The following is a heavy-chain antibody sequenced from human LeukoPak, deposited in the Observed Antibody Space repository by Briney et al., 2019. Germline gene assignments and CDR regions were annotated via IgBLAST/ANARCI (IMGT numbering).Heavy chain of an antibody. CDR2: ISGSGGST. CDR1: GFTFDNYA. J-gene: IGHJ4*02. V-gene: IGHV3-23*01. Sequence: GGSLRLSCAASGFTFDNYAMTWVRQAPGKGLEWVSAISGSGGSTYYADSVKGRFTISRDNSKNTVYLEMNSLRAEDTAVYYCASSSYYYDSSGSSDYWGQGTLVTVSS. D-gene: IGHD3-22*01. CDR3: ASSSYYYDSSGSSDY.